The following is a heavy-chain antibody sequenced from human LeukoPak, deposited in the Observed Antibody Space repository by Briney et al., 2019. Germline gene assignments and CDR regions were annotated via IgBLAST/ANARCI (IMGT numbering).Heavy chain of an antibody. CDR2: ISRNGGST. CDR1: GFTFSSSA. Sequence: GGSLRLSCSASGFTFSSSAMHWVRQAPGKGLEYVSVISRNGGSTNYADSVKGRFTISRDNSKNTLYLQMSSLRAEDTAVYNCVKDLGGAVAGDYWGQGTLVTVSS. V-gene: IGHV3-64D*09. D-gene: IGHD6-19*01. J-gene: IGHJ4*02. CDR3: VKDLGGAVAGDY.